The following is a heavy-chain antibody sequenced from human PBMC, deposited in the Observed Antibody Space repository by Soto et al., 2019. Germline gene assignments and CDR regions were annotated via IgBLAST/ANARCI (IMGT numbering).Heavy chain of an antibody. D-gene: IGHD2-15*01. J-gene: IGHJ5*02. V-gene: IGHV5-51*01. CDR2: IYPGDSNT. Sequence: PGESLKISCQGSGYSFANYWIAWVRQLPGKGLEWMGIIYPGDSNTKYSPSFQGQVTISADKSINTAYLQWSSLKASDTAIYYCARRDQYCHILTCKFDPWGQGTLVTVSS. CDR1: GYSFANYW. CDR3: ARRDQYCHILTCKFDP.